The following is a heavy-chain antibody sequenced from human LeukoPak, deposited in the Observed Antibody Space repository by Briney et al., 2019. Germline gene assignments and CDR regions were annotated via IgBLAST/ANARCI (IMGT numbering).Heavy chain of an antibody. J-gene: IGHJ4*02. D-gene: IGHD6-13*01. CDR1: GFTFDDYG. V-gene: IGHV3-20*04. CDR2: INWNGGST. Sequence: GGSLRLSCAASGFTFDDYGMSWVRHAPGKGLEWVSGINWNGGSTGYADSVKGRFTISRDNAKNSLYLQMNSLRAEDTALYYCARANGYSSSYGYWGQGTLVTVSS. CDR3: ARANGYSSSYGY.